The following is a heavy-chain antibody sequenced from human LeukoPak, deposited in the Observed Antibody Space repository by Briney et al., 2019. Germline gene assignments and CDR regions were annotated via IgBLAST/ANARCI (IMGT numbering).Heavy chain of an antibody. CDR3: AKRANYGDFDY. V-gene: IGHV3-23*01. CDR1: GFTFSSYA. D-gene: IGHD4/OR15-4a*01. CDR2: ISGSVDST. J-gene: IGHJ4*02. Sequence: PGGSLRLSCAGSGFTFSSYAMNWVRQAPGKGMKWVSVISGSVDSTYYADSVKGRFTISRDNSKNTLYLQMNSLRAEDTAVYYCAKRANYGDFDYWGQGTLVTVSS.